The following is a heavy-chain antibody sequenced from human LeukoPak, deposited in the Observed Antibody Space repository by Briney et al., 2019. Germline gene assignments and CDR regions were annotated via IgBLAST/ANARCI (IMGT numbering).Heavy chain of an antibody. CDR1: GFTFSDYY. J-gene: IGHJ4*02. CDR3: AKSGYNRFDY. V-gene: IGHV3-11*01. CDR2: VSSGSSTI. Sequence: GSLRLSCAASGFTFSDYYMSWIRQAPGKALEWVSYVSSGSSTIYYADSVKGRFTVSRDDGKRSLYLHMNSLRAEDTAVYYCAKSGYNRFDYWGQGTLVTVSS. D-gene: IGHD5-24*01.